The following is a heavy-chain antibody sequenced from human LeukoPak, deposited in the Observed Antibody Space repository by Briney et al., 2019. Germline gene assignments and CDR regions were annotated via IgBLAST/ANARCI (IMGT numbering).Heavy chain of an antibody. CDR3: ARGSTVFYYFDY. J-gene: IGHJ4*02. V-gene: IGHV4-61*02. CDR2: IYTSGST. CDR1: GGSISSGSYY. Sequence: PSETLSLTCTVSGGSISSGSYYWSWIRQPAGKGLEWIGRIYTSGSTNYNPSLKSRVTISVDTSKNQFSLKLSSVTAADTAVYYCARGSTVFYYFDYWGQGTLVTVSS. D-gene: IGHD4-11*01.